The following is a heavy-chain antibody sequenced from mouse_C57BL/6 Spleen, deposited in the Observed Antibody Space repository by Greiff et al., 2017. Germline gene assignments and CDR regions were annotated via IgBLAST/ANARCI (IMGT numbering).Heavy chain of an antibody. V-gene: IGHV1-50*01. CDR1: GYTFTSYW. Sequence: QVQLQQSGAELVKPGASVKLSCKASGYTFTSYWMQWVKQRPGQGLEWIGEIDPSDSYTNYNQKFKGKATLTVDTSSSTAYMQLSSLTSEDSAVYYCARSRNYFDDWGQGTTLTVSA. CDR2: IDPSDSYT. CDR3: ARSRNYFDD. J-gene: IGHJ2*01.